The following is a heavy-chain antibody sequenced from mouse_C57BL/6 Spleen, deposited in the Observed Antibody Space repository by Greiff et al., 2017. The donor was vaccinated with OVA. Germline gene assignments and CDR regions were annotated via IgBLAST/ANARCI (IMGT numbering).Heavy chain of an antibody. D-gene: IGHD2-12*01. CDR3: ARRGYSHWYFDV. Sequence: QVQLKQPGAELVKPGASVKMSCKASGYTFTSYWITWVKQRPGQGLEWIGDIYPGSGSTNYNEKFKSKATLTVDTSSSTAYMQLSSLTSEDSAVYYCARRGYSHWYFDVWGTGTTVTVSS. CDR1: GYTFTSYW. J-gene: IGHJ1*03. CDR2: IYPGSGST. V-gene: IGHV1-55*01.